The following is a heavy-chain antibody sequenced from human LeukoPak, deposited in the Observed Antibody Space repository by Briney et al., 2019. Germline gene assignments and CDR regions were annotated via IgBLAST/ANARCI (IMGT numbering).Heavy chain of an antibody. V-gene: IGHV3-7*01. D-gene: IGHD3-22*01. J-gene: IGHJ4*02. CDR3: VKRVYDSSGYIDY. Sequence: GGSLRLSCAASGFTFSNNWMSWVRQAPGKGLEWVANIKQDGSEKYYVDSVKGRFTISRDNAKNSLYLQMNSLRAEDTAVYYCVKRVYDSSGYIDYWGQGTLVTVSS. CDR1: GFTFSNNW. CDR2: IKQDGSEK.